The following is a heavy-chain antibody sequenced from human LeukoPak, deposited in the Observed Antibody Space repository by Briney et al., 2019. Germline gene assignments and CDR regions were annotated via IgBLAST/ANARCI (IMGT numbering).Heavy chain of an antibody. Sequence: SETLSLTCAIYGGSFSGYYWSWIRQPPGKGLEWIGEINHSGSTNYNPSLKSRVTISVDTSKKQFSLKLSSVTAADTAVYYCARDNIAAAGTVWFDPWGQGTLVTVSS. CDR3: ARDNIAAAGTVWFDP. V-gene: IGHV4-34*01. CDR1: GGSFSGYY. D-gene: IGHD6-13*01. CDR2: INHSGST. J-gene: IGHJ5*02.